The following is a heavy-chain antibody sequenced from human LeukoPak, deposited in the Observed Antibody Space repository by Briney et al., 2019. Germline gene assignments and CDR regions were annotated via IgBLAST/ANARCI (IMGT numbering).Heavy chain of an antibody. J-gene: IGHJ4*02. CDR2: INPNSGGT. D-gene: IGHD1-1*01. V-gene: IGHV1-2*06. CDR3: ARESHVERDDY. CDR1: GYTFTGYY. Sequence: ASVKVSCKASGYTFTGYYMHWVRQAPGQGLEWMGRINPNSGGTNYAQKFQGRVTMTIDTSTSTAYMELRSLRSDDTAVYYCARESHVERDDYWGQGTLVTVSS.